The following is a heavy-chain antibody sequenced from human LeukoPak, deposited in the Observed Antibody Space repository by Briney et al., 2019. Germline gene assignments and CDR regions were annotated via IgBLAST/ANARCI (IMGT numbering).Heavy chain of an antibody. D-gene: IGHD6-13*01. CDR1: GPDFYNYG. CDR2: ISGGGGRT. V-gene: IGHV3-23*01. CDR3: ARSDSNSWAFDY. J-gene: IGHJ4*02. Sequence: GGTLRLSCAASGPDFYNYGMSWVRQAPGRGLEWVSGISGGGGRTYYADPVEGRFTISRDNSKNTLYLEMGSLRAEDMAVYYCARSDSNSWAFDYWGQGTLVTVSS.